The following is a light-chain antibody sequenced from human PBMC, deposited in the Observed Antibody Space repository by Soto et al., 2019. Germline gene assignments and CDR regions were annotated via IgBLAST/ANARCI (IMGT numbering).Light chain of an antibody. Sequence: QSVLTQPPSVSGAPGQTVTISCTGTSSNFGAGYDVHWYQQPPGTAPKRLIYDNNNRPSGVPDRFSGSKSGTSASLAITGLQAEDEADYYCQSYDSSLSAYVFGTGTKVIVL. J-gene: IGLJ1*01. CDR3: QSYDSSLSAYV. V-gene: IGLV1-40*01. CDR1: SSNFGAGYD. CDR2: DNN.